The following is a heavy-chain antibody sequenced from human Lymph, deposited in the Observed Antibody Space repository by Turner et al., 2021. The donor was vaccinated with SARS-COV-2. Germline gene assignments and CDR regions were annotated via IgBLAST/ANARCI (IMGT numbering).Heavy chain of an antibody. Sequence: EVQLLESGGGLVQPGGSLRLSCAAPGSTFSSYAMSWVRQAPGKGLEWVSAISGSGGDTYYADSVKGRFTISRDNSKNTLYLQMNSLRAEDTAVYYCAKGVRGAMIVVVIPYFDYWGQGTLVTVSS. CDR3: AKGVRGAMIVVVIPYFDY. D-gene: IGHD3-22*01. J-gene: IGHJ4*02. V-gene: IGHV3-23*01. CDR1: GSTFSSYA. CDR2: ISGSGGDT.